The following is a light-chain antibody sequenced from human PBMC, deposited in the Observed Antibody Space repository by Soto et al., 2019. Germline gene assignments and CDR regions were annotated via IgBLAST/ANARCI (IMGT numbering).Light chain of an antibody. CDR1: QTISSSY. J-gene: IGKJ3*01. V-gene: IGKV3-20*01. Sequence: EIVLTQTPGTLSLSPGERDTLSCRASQTISSSYFAWYQQKPGQAPRLLISGASSRATGIPDRFSGSGSGTDFTLTISRLEPEDFAVYFCQQYGSSPPITFGPGTKVDIK. CDR2: GAS. CDR3: QQYGSSPPIT.